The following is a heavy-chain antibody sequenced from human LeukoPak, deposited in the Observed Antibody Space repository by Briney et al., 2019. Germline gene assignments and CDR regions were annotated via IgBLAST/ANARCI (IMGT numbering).Heavy chain of an antibody. J-gene: IGHJ4*02. V-gene: IGHV4-31*03. D-gene: IGHD3-9*01. Sequence: TLSLTRTVSGGSISSGGYYWSWIRQHPGKGLEWIGYIYYSGSTYYNPSLKSRVTISVDTSKNQFSLKLSSVTAADTAVYYCARVVLRYSAVYGGIDYWGQGTLVTVSS. CDR1: GGSISSGGYY. CDR3: ARVVLRYSAVYGGIDY. CDR2: IYYSGST.